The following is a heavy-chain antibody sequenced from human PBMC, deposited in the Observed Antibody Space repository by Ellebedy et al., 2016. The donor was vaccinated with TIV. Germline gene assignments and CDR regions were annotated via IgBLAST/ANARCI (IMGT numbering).Heavy chain of an antibody. J-gene: IGHJ6*02. CDR3: GKDILPGGKDV. CDR1: GFTFDGYA. CDR2: MDWASCRI. V-gene: IGHV3-9*01. D-gene: IGHD1-14*01. Sequence: SLKISCVGAGFTFDGYAMHWVRQAPGKGLEWVAGMDWASCRIDYADSVKGRFTIARNNAENSLNLQMNSLRTEDTAFYYCGKDILPGGKDVWGQGTTVTVSS.